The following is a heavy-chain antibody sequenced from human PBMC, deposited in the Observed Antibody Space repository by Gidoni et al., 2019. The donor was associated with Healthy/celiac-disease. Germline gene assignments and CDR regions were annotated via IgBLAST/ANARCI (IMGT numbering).Heavy chain of an antibody. CDR2: ISGSGGST. Sequence: EVQLLEPGGGLVQPGGALRLSCAASGFTYSSDAMSWVRQAPGKGLEWFSAISGSGGSTYYAYSLKGRFTISRDNSKNTLYLQMNSLRAEDTAVYYCAKRLLGIAVAAPGFDYWGQGTLVTVSS. CDR3: AKRLLGIAVAAPGFDY. J-gene: IGHJ4*02. D-gene: IGHD6-19*01. CDR1: GFTYSSDA. V-gene: IGHV3-23*01.